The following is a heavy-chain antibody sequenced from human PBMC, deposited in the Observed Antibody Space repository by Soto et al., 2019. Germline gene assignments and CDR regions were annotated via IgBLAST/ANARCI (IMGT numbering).Heavy chain of an antibody. Sequence: SETLSLTCAVYGGSFSGYYWSRIRQPPGKGLEWLGEINHSGITDYNPSLKSRITISIDTSKKQFSLKLNSVTAADTAVYYCAIGPRMWLAGGGYWGQGTQVTV. J-gene: IGHJ4*02. CDR2: INHSGIT. D-gene: IGHD6-19*01. V-gene: IGHV4-34*01. CDR1: GGSFSGYY. CDR3: AIGPRMWLAGGGY.